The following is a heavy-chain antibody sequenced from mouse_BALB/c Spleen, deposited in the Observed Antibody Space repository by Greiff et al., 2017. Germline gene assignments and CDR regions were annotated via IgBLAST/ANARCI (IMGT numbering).Heavy chain of an antibody. CDR1: GYSFTSYY. CDR2: IFPGSGNT. CDR3: ARHWDGFAY. V-gene: IGHV1-66*01. D-gene: IGHD4-1*01. J-gene: IGHJ3*01. Sequence: VQLVESGPELVKPGASVKISCKASGYSFTSYYIHWVKQRPGQGLEWIGWIFPGSGNTKYNEKFKGKATLTADTSSSTAYMQLSSLTSEDSAVYFCARHWDGFAYWGQGTLVTVSA.